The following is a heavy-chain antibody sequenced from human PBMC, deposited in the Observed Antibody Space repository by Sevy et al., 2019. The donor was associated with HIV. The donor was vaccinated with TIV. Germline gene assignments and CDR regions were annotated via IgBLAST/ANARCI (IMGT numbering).Heavy chain of an antibody. D-gene: IGHD6-13*01. Sequence: SETLSLTCTVSGDSISSTSFYWGWIRQPPGKGLEWIGSIYYSGSTFYNPSLKSRVTISVDTSKNQFSLKLSSVTAADTAVYYCARRVGYGQYTFDNWGQGTLVTVSS. CDR3: ARRVGYGQYTFDN. CDR2: IYYSGST. J-gene: IGHJ4*02. CDR1: GDSISSTSFY. V-gene: IGHV4-39*01.